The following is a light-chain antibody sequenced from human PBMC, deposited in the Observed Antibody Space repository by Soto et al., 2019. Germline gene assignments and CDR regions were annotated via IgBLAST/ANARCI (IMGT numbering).Light chain of an antibody. Sequence: EIVLTQSPGTLSLSPRERATLSCRVSQSIFNNYLAWYQQKPGQAPRLLVYGASFRATGIPDRFSGSGSGTDFTLTISRLEPADFAVYYCQQYGGSPFTFGQGTRLEIK. J-gene: IGKJ2*01. CDR2: GAS. CDR1: QSIFNNY. CDR3: QQYGGSPFT. V-gene: IGKV3-20*01.